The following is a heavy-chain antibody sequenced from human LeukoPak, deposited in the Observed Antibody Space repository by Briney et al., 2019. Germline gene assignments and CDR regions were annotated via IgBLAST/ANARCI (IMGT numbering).Heavy chain of an antibody. CDR3: AKDAKYYYDSSGYLR. CDR2: ISWNSGII. Sequence: PGGSLRLSCAASGFTFGNYAMHWVRQAPGKGLEWVSGISWNSGIIGYADSVKGRFAISRDNAKNSLYLQMNSLRAEDTALYYCAKDAKYYYDSSGYLRWGQGTLVTVSS. D-gene: IGHD3-22*01. CDR1: GFTFGNYA. J-gene: IGHJ4*02. V-gene: IGHV3-9*01.